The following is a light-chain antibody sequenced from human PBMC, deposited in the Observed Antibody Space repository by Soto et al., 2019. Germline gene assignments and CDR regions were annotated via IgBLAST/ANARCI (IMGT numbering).Light chain of an antibody. CDR3: QQYGSSPTTYT. J-gene: IGKJ2*01. V-gene: IGKV3-20*01. Sequence: EIVLTQSPGTLSLSPGERATLSCRASQSVSSSYLAWHQQKPGQAPRLLIYGASSRATGIPDRFSGSGSGTDFTLTISRLEPEDFAVYYCQQYGSSPTTYTFGQGTKLEIK. CDR2: GAS. CDR1: QSVSSSY.